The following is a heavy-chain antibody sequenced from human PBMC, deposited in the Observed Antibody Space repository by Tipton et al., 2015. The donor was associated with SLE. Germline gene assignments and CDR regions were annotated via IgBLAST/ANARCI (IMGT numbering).Heavy chain of an antibody. CDR2: IYYSGST. Sequence: TLSLTCTVSGGSISSYYWSWIRQPPGKGLEWIGYIYYSGSTYYNPSLKSRVTISVDTSKNQFSLKLSSVTAADTAVYYCARGLRITMVRGVPFDYWGQGTLVTVSS. J-gene: IGHJ4*02. CDR3: ARGLRITMVRGVPFDY. V-gene: IGHV4-59*12. CDR1: GGSISSYY. D-gene: IGHD3-10*01.